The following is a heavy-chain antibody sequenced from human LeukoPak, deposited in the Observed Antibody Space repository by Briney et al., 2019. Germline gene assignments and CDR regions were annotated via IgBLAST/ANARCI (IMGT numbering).Heavy chain of an antibody. D-gene: IGHD4-17*01. CDR2: IYYSGST. J-gene: IGHJ4*02. CDR1: GDSISRYH. Sequence: SETLSLTCTVSGDSISRYHWSWIRQPPGKGLEWIGYIYYSGSTNYNPSLKSRVTISVDTSKNQFSLKLTSVTAADTAVYYCARGISYGDYEGGLDYWGQGTLVTVSS. CDR3: ARGISYGDYEGGLDY. V-gene: IGHV4-59*08.